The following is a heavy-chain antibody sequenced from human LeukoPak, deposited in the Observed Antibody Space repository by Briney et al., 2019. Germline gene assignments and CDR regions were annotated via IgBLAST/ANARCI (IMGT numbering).Heavy chain of an antibody. CDR1: GFTFSSYG. V-gene: IGHV3-23*01. Sequence: PGGTLRLSCAASGFTFSSYGMSWVRQAPGKGLEWVSAISGSGGSTYYADSVKGRFTISRDTSKNTLHLQMNSLRAEDTAVYYCAKRLRDGYNSPIDFWGQGTLVTVSS. CDR2: ISGSGGST. J-gene: IGHJ4*02. CDR3: AKRLRDGYNSPIDF. D-gene: IGHD5-24*01.